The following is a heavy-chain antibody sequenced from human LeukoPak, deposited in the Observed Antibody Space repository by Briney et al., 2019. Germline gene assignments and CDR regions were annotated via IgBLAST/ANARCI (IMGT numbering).Heavy chain of an antibody. J-gene: IGHJ4*02. V-gene: IGHV4-38-2*02. CDR3: ARHSIFGDPKEN. CDR1: GYSISSGYY. CDR2: LYHSGST. D-gene: IGHD3-10*01. Sequence: SETLSLTCTVSGYSISSGYYWGCIRQPPGKGLEWIGSLYHSGSTYYNPSLKSRVTMSVDTSKNQFSLKVSSVTAADTAVYYCARHSIFGDPKENWGQGTLVTVSS.